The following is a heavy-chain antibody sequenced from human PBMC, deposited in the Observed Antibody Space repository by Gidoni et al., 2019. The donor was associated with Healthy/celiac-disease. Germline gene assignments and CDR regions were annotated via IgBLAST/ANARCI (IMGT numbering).Heavy chain of an antibody. D-gene: IGHD3-22*01. Sequence: QVQLVQSGAEVKTTGASVKVSCKASGYTFTSYYMNWGRQAPGQGLQWMGIINPSGGSTSYAQKFQGRVTMTRDTSTSTVYMELSSLRSEDTAVYYCARDRYYYDSSVTYNAFDIWGQGTMVTVSS. J-gene: IGHJ3*02. CDR3: ARDRYYYDSSVTYNAFDI. CDR2: INPSGGST. CDR1: GYTFTSYY. V-gene: IGHV1-46*01.